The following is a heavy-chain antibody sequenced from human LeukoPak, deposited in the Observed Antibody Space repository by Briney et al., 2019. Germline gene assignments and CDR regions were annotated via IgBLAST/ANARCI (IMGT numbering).Heavy chain of an antibody. J-gene: IGHJ4*02. CDR3: ARHFGASGTYNAPFDY. Sequence: GESLKISCRGSGYRFTNYWIGWVRQMPGKGLEWMGIIYPGDSDTRHSPSFQGQVTISADKSISTAYLQWSSLKASDTAMYYCARHFGASGTYNAPFDYWGQGTLVTVSS. CDR1: GYRFTNYW. V-gene: IGHV5-51*01. CDR2: IYPGDSDT. D-gene: IGHD1-26*01.